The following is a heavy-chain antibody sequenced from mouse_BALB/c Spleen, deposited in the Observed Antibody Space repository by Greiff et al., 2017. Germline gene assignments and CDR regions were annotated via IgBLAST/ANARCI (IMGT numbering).Heavy chain of an antibody. V-gene: IGHV1-7*01. CDR1: GYTFTSYW. CDR2: INPSTGYT. J-gene: IGHJ3*01. CDR3: ARWDYDYDFAY. Sequence: VQLQQSGAELAKPGASVKMSCKASGYTFTSYWMHWVKQRPGQGLEWIGYINPSTGYTEYNQKFKDKATLTADKSSSTAYMQLSSLTSEDSAVYYCARWDYDYDFAYWGQGTLVTVSA. D-gene: IGHD2-4*01.